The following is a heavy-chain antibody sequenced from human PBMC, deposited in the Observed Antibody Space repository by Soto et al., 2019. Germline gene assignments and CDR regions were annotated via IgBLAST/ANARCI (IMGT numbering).Heavy chain of an antibody. CDR2: IIPIFGTA. D-gene: IGHD2-2*01. CDR3: ARDMGYCSSTSCYFFYFDY. CDR1: GGTFSSYA. V-gene: IGHV1-69*13. Sequence: SVKVDCKASGGTFSSYAISGVRQAPGQGLEWMGGIIPIFGTANYAQKFQGRVTITADESTSTAYMELSSLRSEDTAVYYCARDMGYCSSTSCYFFYFDYWGQGTLVTVSS. J-gene: IGHJ4*02.